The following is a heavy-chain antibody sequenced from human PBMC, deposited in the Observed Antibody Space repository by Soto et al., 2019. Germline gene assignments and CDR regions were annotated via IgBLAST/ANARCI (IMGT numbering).Heavy chain of an antibody. Sequence: GGSLRLSCAASGFTFSGYSMNWVRQAPGKGLEWVSSISSSSSYIYYADSVKGRFTISRDNAKNSLYLQMNSLRAEDTAVYYCARADYYDILTGYYNESGYWGQGTLVTVSS. CDR1: GFTFSGYS. V-gene: IGHV3-21*01. J-gene: IGHJ4*02. D-gene: IGHD3-9*01. CDR3: ARADYYDILTGYYNESGY. CDR2: ISSSSSYI.